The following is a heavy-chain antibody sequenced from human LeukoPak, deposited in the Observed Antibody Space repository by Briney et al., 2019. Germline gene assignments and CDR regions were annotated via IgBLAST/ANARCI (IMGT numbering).Heavy chain of an antibody. CDR3: ARHRESYYDSSGYPVLAYYFDY. D-gene: IGHD3-22*01. J-gene: IGHJ4*02. CDR2: IYPDDSDT. Sequence: GESLKISCKGSGFSFTTYWIGWVRQMPGKGLEWMGIIYPDDSDTRYSPSFQGQVTISADKSISTAYLQWSSLKASDTAMYYCARHRESYYDSSGYPVLAYYFDYWGQGTLVTVSS. V-gene: IGHV5-51*01. CDR1: GFSFTTYW.